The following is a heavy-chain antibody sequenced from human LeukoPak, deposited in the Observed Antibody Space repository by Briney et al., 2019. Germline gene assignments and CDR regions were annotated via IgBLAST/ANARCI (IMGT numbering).Heavy chain of an antibody. V-gene: IGHV5-51*01. CDR1: GYSFTNYW. CDR3: ARLMGRQQLVFEGYDAFDI. Sequence: KPGESLKISCKGSGYSFTNYWIGWVRQMPGKGLEWMGIIYPRDSDTTYSPSFQGQVTISADKSISTAYLQWSSLKASDTAMYYCARLMGRQQLVFEGYDAFDIWGQGTMVTVSS. J-gene: IGHJ3*02. CDR2: IYPRDSDT. D-gene: IGHD6-13*01.